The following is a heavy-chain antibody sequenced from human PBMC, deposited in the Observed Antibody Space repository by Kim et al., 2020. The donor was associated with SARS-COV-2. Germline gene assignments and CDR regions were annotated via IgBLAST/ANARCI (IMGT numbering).Heavy chain of an antibody. CDR3: ADVTEVRDAD. CDR1: GFTFSDHY. D-gene: IGHD2-21*02. V-gene: IGHV3-72*01. J-gene: IGHJ4*02. Sequence: GGSLRLSCVTSGFTFSDHYMDWVRQAPGRGLEWIGRIRNKARSYTTEYAASVKGRFSISRDDSKNSLYLHMNNLKTEDTAVYYCADVTEVRDADWGQGTLLTVSS. CDR2: IRNKARSYTT.